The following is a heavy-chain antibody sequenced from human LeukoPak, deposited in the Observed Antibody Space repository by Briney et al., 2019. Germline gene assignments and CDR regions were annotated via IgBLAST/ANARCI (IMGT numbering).Heavy chain of an antibody. CDR1: GFTFSNYA. V-gene: IGHV3-23*01. Sequence: PGGSLRLSCAASGFTFSNYAMSWVRQAPGKGLEWVSAISGSASSTYHADSVKGRFTISRDNSKNTLYLQMNSLRAEDTAVYYCAKDVLRYFDWLLAGDYWGQGTLVTVSS. CDR2: ISGSASST. D-gene: IGHD3-9*01. CDR3: AKDVLRYFDWLLAGDY. J-gene: IGHJ4*02.